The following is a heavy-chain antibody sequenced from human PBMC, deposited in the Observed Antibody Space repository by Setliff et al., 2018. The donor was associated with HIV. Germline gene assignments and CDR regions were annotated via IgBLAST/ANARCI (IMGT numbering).Heavy chain of an antibody. D-gene: IGHD3-22*01. CDR2: IYYNEKT. CDR1: GGSASNSRYY. J-gene: IGHJ5*02. Sequence: PSETLSLTCTVSGGSASNSRYYWAWIRQPPGKGLEYIGSIYYNEKTYYSPSLKSRVTISIDTSKNQFSLKLNSVTAADTAVYYCASRIYYYDSSRVLREEGFDPWGQGTLVTVSS. V-gene: IGHV4-39*01. CDR3: ASRIYYYDSSRVLREEGFDP.